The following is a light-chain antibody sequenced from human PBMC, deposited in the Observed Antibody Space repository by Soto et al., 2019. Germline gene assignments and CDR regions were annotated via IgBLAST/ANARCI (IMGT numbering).Light chain of an antibody. V-gene: IGKV1-5*03. J-gene: IGKJ2*01. CDR1: QSINNW. Sequence: DIQMTQSPSTLSASVGDRVTITCRASQSINNWLAWYQQKPGKAPKLLIYMASSLESGVPSRFSGSGSGTEFTLTISSLQPDDFATYYCQQYNSYPYTFGQGTKLEIK. CDR3: QQYNSYPYT. CDR2: MAS.